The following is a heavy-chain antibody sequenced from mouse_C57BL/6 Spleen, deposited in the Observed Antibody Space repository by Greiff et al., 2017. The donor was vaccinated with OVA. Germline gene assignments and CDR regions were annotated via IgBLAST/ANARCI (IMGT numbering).Heavy chain of an antibody. D-gene: IGHD2-3*01. CDR3: ATIDGYFDAMDY. V-gene: IGHV5-4*03. Sequence: EVKVVESGGGLVKPGGSLKLSCAASGFTFSSYAMSWVRQTPEKRLEWVATISDGGSYTYYPDNVKGRFTISRDNAKNNLYLQMSHLKSEDTAMYYCATIDGYFDAMDYWGQGTSVTVSS. CDR2: ISDGGSYT. CDR1: GFTFSSYA. J-gene: IGHJ4*01.